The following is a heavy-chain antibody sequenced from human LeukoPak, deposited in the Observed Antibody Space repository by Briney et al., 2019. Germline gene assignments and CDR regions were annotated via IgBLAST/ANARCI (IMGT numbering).Heavy chain of an antibody. CDR2: IYSGGST. J-gene: IGHJ6*02. CDR1: GFTVSSNY. D-gene: IGHD4-17*01. Sequence: VGSLRLSCAASGFTVSSNYMSWVRQAPGKGLEWVSVIYSGGSTYYADSVKGRFTISRDNSKNTLYLQMNSLRAEDTAVYYCASPVTTVPYGMDVWGQGTTVTVSS. V-gene: IGHV3-53*01. CDR3: ASPVTTVPYGMDV.